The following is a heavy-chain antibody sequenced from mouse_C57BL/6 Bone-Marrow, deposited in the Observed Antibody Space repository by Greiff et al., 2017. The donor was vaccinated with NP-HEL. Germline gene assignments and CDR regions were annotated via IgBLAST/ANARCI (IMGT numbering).Heavy chain of an antibody. CDR2: IDPSDSYT. CDR3: ARRGNDYRKAMDY. D-gene: IGHD2-4*01. J-gene: IGHJ4*01. CDR1: GYTFTSYW. Sequence: VQLQQPGAELVMPGASVKLSCKASGYTFTSYWMHWVKQRPGQGLEWIGEIDPSDSYTNYNQKFKGKSTLTVDKSSSTAYMQLSSLTSEDSAVYYCARRGNDYRKAMDYWGQGTSVTVSS. V-gene: IGHV1-69*01.